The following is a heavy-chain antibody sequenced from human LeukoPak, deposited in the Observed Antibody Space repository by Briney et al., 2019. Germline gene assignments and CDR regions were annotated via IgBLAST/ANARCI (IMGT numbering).Heavy chain of an antibody. CDR2: IYYSGST. CDR3: ARVSTIVRGVHIDY. V-gene: IGHV4-31*03. CDR1: RGSISSVGYC. Sequence: KPSQTLSLTCTVSRGSISSVGYCSSWIRQHPGKGLEWIGYIYYSGSTYYNPSLKSRVTISVDTSKNQFSLKLSSVTAADTALYYCARVSTIVRGVHIDYWGQGTLVTVSS. D-gene: IGHD3-10*01. J-gene: IGHJ4*02.